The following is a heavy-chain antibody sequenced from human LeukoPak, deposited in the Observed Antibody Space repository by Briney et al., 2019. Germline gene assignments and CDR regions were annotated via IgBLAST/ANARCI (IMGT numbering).Heavy chain of an antibody. CDR1: GGSFSGYY. CDR2: IYYSGST. J-gene: IGHJ4*02. Sequence: SETLSLTCAVYGGSFSGYYWSWIRQPPGKGLEWIGSIYYSGSTYYNPSLKSRVTISVDTSKNQFSLKLSSVTAADTAVYYCARRGAVAGNLDYWGQGTLVTVSS. CDR3: ARRGAVAGNLDY. D-gene: IGHD6-19*01. V-gene: IGHV4-34*01.